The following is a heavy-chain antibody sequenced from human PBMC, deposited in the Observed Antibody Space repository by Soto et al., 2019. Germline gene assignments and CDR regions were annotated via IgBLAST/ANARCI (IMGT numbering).Heavy chain of an antibody. D-gene: IGHD3-22*01. CDR3: AKDLGDSSGYYYGYFQH. Sequence: EVQLLESGGGLVQPGGSLRLSCEASGFTFSSYAMTWVRQAPGKGLEWVSAISGSGGSTYYADSVKGRFTISRGNSRNPLYLQMNSLRGEDTAVYYCAKDLGDSSGYYYGYFQHWGQGTLVTVSS. J-gene: IGHJ1*01. CDR1: GFTFSSYA. CDR2: ISGSGGST. V-gene: IGHV3-23*01.